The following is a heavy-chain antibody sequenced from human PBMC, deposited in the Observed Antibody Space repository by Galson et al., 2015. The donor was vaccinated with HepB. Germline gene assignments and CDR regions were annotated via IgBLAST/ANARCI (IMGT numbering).Heavy chain of an antibody. J-gene: IGHJ4*02. Sequence: SLRLSCAASGFTFRSHGMHWVRQAPGKGLEWVAVIWYDGRNKNYADSVKGRFTISRDNSKNTLYLQMNSLRAEDTAVYYCARDRGDGYNDLDYWGQGTLVTVSS. CDR1: GFTFRSHG. CDR2: IWYDGRNK. V-gene: IGHV3-33*01. CDR3: ARDRGDGYNDLDY. D-gene: IGHD5-24*01.